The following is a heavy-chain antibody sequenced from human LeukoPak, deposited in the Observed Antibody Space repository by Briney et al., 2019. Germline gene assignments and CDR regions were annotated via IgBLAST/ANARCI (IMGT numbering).Heavy chain of an antibody. V-gene: IGHV1-18*01. CDR2: ISAYNGNT. J-gene: IGHJ3*02. CDR3: ATVVVPAARGYAFDI. D-gene: IGHD2-2*01. CDR1: GYTFTSYG. Sequence: ASVKVSCKASGYTFTSYGISWVRQAPGQGLEWMGWISAYNGNTNYAQKLQGRVTMTTDTSTSTAYMELRSLRSDDTAVYYCATVVVPAARGYAFDIWGQGTMVTVSS.